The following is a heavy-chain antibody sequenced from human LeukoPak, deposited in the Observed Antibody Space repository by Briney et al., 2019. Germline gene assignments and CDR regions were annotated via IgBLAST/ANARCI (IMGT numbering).Heavy chain of an antibody. CDR2: IKQDGSEK. D-gene: IGHD1-26*01. V-gene: IGHV3-7*05. CDR3: ARGWELDP. CDR1: GFTFSDHY. J-gene: IGHJ5*02. Sequence: GGSLRLSCAVSGFTFSDHYTDWVRQAPGKGLEWVANIKQDGSEKYYVDSVKGRFTISRDNAKNSLYLQMNSLRVEDTAVYYCARGWELDPWGQGTLVTVSS.